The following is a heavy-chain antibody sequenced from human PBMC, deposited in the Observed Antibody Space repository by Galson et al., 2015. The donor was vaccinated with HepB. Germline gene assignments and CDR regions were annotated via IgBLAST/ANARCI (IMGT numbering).Heavy chain of an antibody. D-gene: IGHD3-16*01. V-gene: IGHV3-21*01. Sequence: SLRLSCAASGFTFSSYSMNWVRQAPGKGLEWVSSISSSSSYIYYADSVKGRFTISRDNAKNSLYLQMNSLRAEDTAVYYCARDPDDYVWGSYSNYWGQGTLVTVSS. CDR2: ISSSSSYI. CDR1: GFTFSSYS. CDR3: ARDPDDYVWGSYSNY. J-gene: IGHJ4*02.